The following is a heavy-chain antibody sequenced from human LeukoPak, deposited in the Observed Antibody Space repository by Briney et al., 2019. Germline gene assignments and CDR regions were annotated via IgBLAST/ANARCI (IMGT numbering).Heavy chain of an antibody. CDR2: IYPGDSDT. CDR3: ARSQLGSPSIYYYYGMDV. J-gene: IGHJ6*02. Sequence: GESLKISCKGSGYSFTSYWIGWVRQMPGKGLEWMGIIYPGDSDTRYSPSFQGQVTISADKSISTAYLQWSSLKASDTAMYYCARSQLGSPSIYYYYGMDVWGQGTTVTVSS. V-gene: IGHV5-51*01. CDR1: GYSFTSYW. D-gene: IGHD3-16*01.